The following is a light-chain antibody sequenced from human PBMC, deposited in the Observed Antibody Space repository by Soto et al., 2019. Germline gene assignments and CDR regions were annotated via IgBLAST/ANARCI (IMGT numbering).Light chain of an antibody. Sequence: EIGLTQSPGTLSLSPGERATLSCRASQSVSSSHLAWYQQKPGQAPRLLIYGASFRATGIPDRFSGSASGTDFTLTISRLEPDDFAVYYGQQYGGSPRTFCQGTKLEIK. CDR1: QSVSSSH. CDR3: QQYGGSPRT. V-gene: IGKV3-20*01. J-gene: IGKJ2*01. CDR2: GAS.